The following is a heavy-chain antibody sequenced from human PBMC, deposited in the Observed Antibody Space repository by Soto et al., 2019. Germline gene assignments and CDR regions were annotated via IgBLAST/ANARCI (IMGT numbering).Heavy chain of an antibody. CDR2: ISYDGSNK. J-gene: IGHJ3*02. Sequence: QVQLVESGGGVVQPGRSLRLSCAASGFTFSSYGMHWVRQAPGKGLEWVAVISYDGSNKYYADSVKGRFTISRDNSKNTLYLQMNSLRAEDTAVYYCAKAFDWTWIDAFDIWGQGTMVTVSS. CDR3: AKAFDWTWIDAFDI. V-gene: IGHV3-30*18. D-gene: IGHD5-12*01. CDR1: GFTFSSYG.